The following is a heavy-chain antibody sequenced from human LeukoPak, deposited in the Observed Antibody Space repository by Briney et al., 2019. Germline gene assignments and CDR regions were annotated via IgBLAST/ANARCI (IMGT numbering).Heavy chain of an antibody. CDR3: ARDTTMITYWFDP. J-gene: IGHJ5*02. V-gene: IGHV1-2*02. CDR1: GYTFTGYY. D-gene: IGHD5-18*01. CDR2: INPNSGGT. Sequence: GASVKVSCKASGYTFTGYYMHWVRQAPGQGLEWMGWINPNSGGTNHAQKFQGRVTMTRDTSVSTAYMELNRLRSDDTGVYYCARDTTMITYWFDPWGQGTPVTVSS.